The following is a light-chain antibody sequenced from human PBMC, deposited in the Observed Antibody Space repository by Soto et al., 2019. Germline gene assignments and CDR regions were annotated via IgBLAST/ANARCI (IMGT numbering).Light chain of an antibody. CDR3: QQYNKWPQT. CDR1: QSVGKY. V-gene: IGKV3-11*01. Sequence: EFVLTQSPGTLSLSSGETATLSCRASQSVGKYLVWYQQKPGQAPSLLIYDASNRATGIPARFSGSGSGTDLTLTISSLEPEDVAVYYCQQYNKWPQTFGQGTKVDIK. CDR2: DAS. J-gene: IGKJ1*01.